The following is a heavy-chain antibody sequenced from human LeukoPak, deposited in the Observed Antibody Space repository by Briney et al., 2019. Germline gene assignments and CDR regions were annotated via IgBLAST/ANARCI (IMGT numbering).Heavy chain of an antibody. V-gene: IGHV3-30*03. CDR1: GFTFSSYG. Sequence: PGGSLRLSCAASGFTFSSYGMHWVRQAPGKGLEWVAVISYDGSNKYYADSVKGRFTISRGNSKNTLYLQMNSLRAEDTAVYYCARSAFDIWGQGTMVTVSS. J-gene: IGHJ3*02. CDR3: ARSAFDI. CDR2: ISYDGSNK.